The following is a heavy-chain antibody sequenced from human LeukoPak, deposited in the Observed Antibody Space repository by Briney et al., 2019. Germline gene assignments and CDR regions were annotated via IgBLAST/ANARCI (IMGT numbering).Heavy chain of an antibody. Sequence: GGSLRLSCTASGFTVSSNYMSWVRQAPGKGLEWVSVIYGGGTTYYADSVKGRFTISRDNSKNTLYLQMNSLRAEDTAVYYCARDSTTVTTDYWGQGTLVTVSS. D-gene: IGHD4-17*01. CDR1: GFTVSSNY. CDR2: IYGGGTT. V-gene: IGHV3-66*02. J-gene: IGHJ4*02. CDR3: ARDSTTVTTDY.